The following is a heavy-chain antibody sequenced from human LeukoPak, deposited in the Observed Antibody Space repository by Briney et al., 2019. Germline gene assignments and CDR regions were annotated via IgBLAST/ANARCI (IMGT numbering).Heavy chain of an antibody. Sequence: GESLKISCKGSGHNFTTYSVGWVRRMPGKGLEWMGIIWPGDSDTRYSPSFQGQVTISADKSNSIVYLQWSSLKASDTAMYYCARRYSGSYYPEYFDYWGQGTLVTVSS. CDR3: ARRYSGSYYPEYFDY. D-gene: IGHD1-26*01. J-gene: IGHJ4*02. CDR2: IWPGDSDT. CDR1: GHNFTTYS. V-gene: IGHV5-51*01.